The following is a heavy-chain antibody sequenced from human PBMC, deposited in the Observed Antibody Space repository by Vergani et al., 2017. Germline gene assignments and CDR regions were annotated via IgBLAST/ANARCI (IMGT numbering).Heavy chain of an antibody. Sequence: QVQLQESGPGLVKPSETLSLTCTVSGGSISSYYWSWIRQPPGKGLEWIGYIYYSGSTNYNPSLKSRVTISVDTSKNQFSLQLNSVTPEDTAVYYCARGPHYNWNYGRGQSGWFDPWGQGTLVTVSS. CDR1: GGSISSYY. D-gene: IGHD1-7*01. CDR3: ARGPHYNWNYGRGQSGWFDP. J-gene: IGHJ5*02. V-gene: IGHV4-59*12. CDR2: IYYSGST.